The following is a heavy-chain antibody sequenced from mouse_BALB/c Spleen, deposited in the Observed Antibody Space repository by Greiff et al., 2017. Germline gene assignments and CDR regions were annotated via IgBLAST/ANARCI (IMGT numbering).Heavy chain of an antibody. CDR1: GFTFSSYA. J-gene: IGHJ1*01. D-gene: IGHD1-1*01. V-gene: IGHV5-6-5*01. CDR2: ISSGGST. Sequence: EVKLVESGGGLVKPGGSLKLSCAASGFTFSSYAMSWVRQTPEKRLEWVASISSGGSTYYPDSVKGRFTISRDNARNILYLQMSSLRSEDTAMYYCARDIYYYGSSYFDVWGAGTTVTVSS. CDR3: ARDIYYYGSSYFDV.